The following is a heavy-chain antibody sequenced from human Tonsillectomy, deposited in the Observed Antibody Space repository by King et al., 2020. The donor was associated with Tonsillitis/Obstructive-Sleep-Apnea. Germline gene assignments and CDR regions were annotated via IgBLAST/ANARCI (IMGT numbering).Heavy chain of an antibody. CDR1: GGSFSGYY. CDR3: ARSDIVVVPAAFDY. Sequence: VQLQQWGAGLLKPSETLSLTCAVYGGSFSGYYWSWIRQPPGKGLEWIGEINHSGSTNYNPSLKSRVTISVDTSKNQFSLKLSSVTAADTAVYYCARSDIVVVPAAFDYWGQGTLVTVSS. D-gene: IGHD2-2*01. V-gene: IGHV4-34*01. J-gene: IGHJ4*02. CDR2: INHSGST.